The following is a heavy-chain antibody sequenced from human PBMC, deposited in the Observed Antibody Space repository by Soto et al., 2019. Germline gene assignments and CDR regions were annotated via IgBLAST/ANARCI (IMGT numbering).Heavy chain of an antibody. CDR3: ARHGRYYDIGDLTDY. CDR1: GGSISSSKYY. Sequence: SDTLSLTCTVSGGSISSSKYYWGWIRQAPGKGLEWIASIYYSGSTYYNPSLKSRVTISVDTSKNQFSLRLSSMTAADTAVYYCARHGRYYDIGDLTDYWGQGSMVTVSS. D-gene: IGHD3-22*01. CDR2: IYYSGST. J-gene: IGHJ4*02. V-gene: IGHV4-39*01.